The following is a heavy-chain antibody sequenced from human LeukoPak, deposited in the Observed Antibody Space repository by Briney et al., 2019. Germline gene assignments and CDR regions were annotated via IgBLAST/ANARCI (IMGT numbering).Heavy chain of an antibody. Sequence: SETLSLTCTVSGGSISSSSYYWGWIRQPPGKGLEWIGSINYSGSTYYNPSLKSRVTISVDTSKNQFSLKLSSVTAADTAVYYCARSHSSDWYGLDYWGQGTLVTVCS. CDR1: GGSISSSSYY. CDR2: INYSGST. V-gene: IGHV4-39*07. D-gene: IGHD6-19*01. CDR3: ARSHSSDWYGLDY. J-gene: IGHJ4*02.